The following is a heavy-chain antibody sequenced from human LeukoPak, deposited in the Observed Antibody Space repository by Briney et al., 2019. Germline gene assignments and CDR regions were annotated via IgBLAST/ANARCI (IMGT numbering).Heavy chain of an antibody. CDR1: GFTFSSYA. CDR3: AKDPGRDCTNGVCWLESDRYFDY. D-gene: IGHD2-8*01. CDR2: ISGSGGST. V-gene: IGHV3-23*01. J-gene: IGHJ4*02. Sequence: PGGSLRLSCAASGFTFSSYAMSWVRQAPGKGLEWVSAISGSGGSTYYADSVKGRFTISRDNSKNTLYLQMNSLRAEDTAVYYCAKDPGRDCTNGVCWLESDRYFDYWGQGTLVTVSS.